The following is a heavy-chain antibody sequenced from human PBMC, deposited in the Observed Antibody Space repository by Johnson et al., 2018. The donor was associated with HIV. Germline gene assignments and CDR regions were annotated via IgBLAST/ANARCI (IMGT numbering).Heavy chain of an antibody. CDR1: GFTFSDYY. CDR3: ARACRDGYTCDVYDI. D-gene: IGHD5-24*01. CDR2: LFSDGTT. Sequence: VQLVESGGGLVKPGGSLRLSCAASGFTFSDYYMSWIRQAPGKGLEWVSVLFSDGTTYYADSVKGRFTIPRDNSKNTLFLQMNSLRAEDTAVFYCARACRDGYTCDVYDIWGQGTMVTVSS. V-gene: IGHV3-66*01. J-gene: IGHJ3*02.